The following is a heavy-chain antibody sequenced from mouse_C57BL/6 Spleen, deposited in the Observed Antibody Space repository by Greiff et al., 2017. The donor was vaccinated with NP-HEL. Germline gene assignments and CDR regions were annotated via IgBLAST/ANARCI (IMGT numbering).Heavy chain of an antibody. CDR3: ARQGAGTSWYFDV. Sequence: EVKLMESGGGLVKPGGSLKLSCAASGFTFSDYGMHWVRQAPEKGLEWVAYISSGSSTIYYADTVKGRFTISRDNAKNTLFLQMTSLRSEDTAMYYCARQGAGTSWYFDVWGTGTTVTVSS. D-gene: IGHD4-1*01. CDR2: ISSGSSTI. V-gene: IGHV5-17*01. CDR1: GFTFSDYG. J-gene: IGHJ1*03.